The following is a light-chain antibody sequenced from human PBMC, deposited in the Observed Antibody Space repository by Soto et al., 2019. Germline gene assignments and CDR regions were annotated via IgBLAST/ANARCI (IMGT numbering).Light chain of an antibody. CDR3: QQSYSNPTWT. J-gene: IGKJ1*01. CDR2: DSS. CDR1: QSISTY. V-gene: IGKV1-39*01. Sequence: DIQLTQSPSSLSASVGDRITITCRASQSISTYLNCYQQKPGEAPTLLVYDSSTLQSGVPSRFSGSGFGAEFTLTLSSLQPEDFATYYCQQSYSNPTWTFGQGTKVEIK.